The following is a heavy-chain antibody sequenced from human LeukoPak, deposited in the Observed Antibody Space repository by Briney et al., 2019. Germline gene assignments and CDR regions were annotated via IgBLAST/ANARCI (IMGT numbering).Heavy chain of an antibody. V-gene: IGHV5-51*01. CDR1: GFSFTTYG. CDR2: IYPGDSDT. CDR3: ATVVITSDAFDI. Sequence: GESLMISCKGSGFSFTTYGIDWVRQTPGKGLEWMGVIYPGDSDTRYSPSFQGQVTISADKSISTAYLQWSSLKASDTAMYYCATVVITSDAFDIWGQGTMVTVSS. J-gene: IGHJ3*02. D-gene: IGHD3-22*01.